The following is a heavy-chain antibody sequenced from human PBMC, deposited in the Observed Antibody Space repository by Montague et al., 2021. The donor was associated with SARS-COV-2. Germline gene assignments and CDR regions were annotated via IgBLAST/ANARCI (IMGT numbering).Heavy chain of an antibody. CDR3: ARMVTIFSLGGYYYCYGMDV. J-gene: IGHJ6*02. CDR1: GFSLSTSGMC. V-gene: IGHV2-70*01. Sequence: PALVKPIQTLTLTCTFSGFSLSTSGMCVSWIRQPPGKALEWLALIDWGDDKYYSTSLKTRLTISKDTSKNQVVLTMTNMDPVDTATYYCARMVTIFSLGGYYYCYGMDVWGQGTTVTVSS. CDR2: IDWGDDK. D-gene: IGHD3-9*01.